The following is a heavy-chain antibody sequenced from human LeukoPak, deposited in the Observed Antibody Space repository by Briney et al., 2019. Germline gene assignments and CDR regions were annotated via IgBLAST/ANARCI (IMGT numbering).Heavy chain of an antibody. J-gene: IGHJ4*02. Sequence: SSETLSLTCTVSGGSISSGGYYWSWIRQPPGKGLEWIGYIYHSGSTYYNPSLKSRVTISVDRSKIQFSLKLSSVTAADTAVYYCAREAVGATLGYFDYWGQGTLVTVSS. CDR2: IYHSGST. D-gene: IGHD1-26*01. CDR3: AREAVGATLGYFDY. CDR1: GGSISSGGYY. V-gene: IGHV4-30-2*01.